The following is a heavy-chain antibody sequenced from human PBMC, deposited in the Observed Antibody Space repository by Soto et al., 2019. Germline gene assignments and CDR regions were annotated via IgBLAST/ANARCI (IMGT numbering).Heavy chain of an antibody. CDR1: GYTFTTYY. Sequence: GASVKVSCKASGYTFTTYYMHWVRQAPGQGLEWLGIINPSDDSTSYAQKFHGRVTMTRDTSTTTVYMQLSSLTSEDTAVYYCARDLTREGDYYDRSGYYFDSWGQGTLVTVSS. V-gene: IGHV1-46*01. CDR2: INPSDDST. J-gene: IGHJ4*02. D-gene: IGHD3-22*01. CDR3: ARDLTREGDYYDRSGYYFDS.